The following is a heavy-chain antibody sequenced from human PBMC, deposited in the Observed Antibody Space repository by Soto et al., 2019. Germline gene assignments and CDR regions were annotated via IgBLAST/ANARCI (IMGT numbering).Heavy chain of an antibody. CDR3: ARTAYGDY. V-gene: IGHV3-21*01. CDR2: ISSTSTST. D-gene: IGHD4-17*01. CDR1: AFTFSSYS. Sequence: QLVESGGGLVKPGGSLRLSCAASAFTFSSYSMNSVRQAPGKGLEWVSSISSTSTSTFYADSVKGRFTISRDNAKNSLYLQMNTLRAEDTAIYYCARTAYGDYWGQGTLVTVSS. J-gene: IGHJ4*02.